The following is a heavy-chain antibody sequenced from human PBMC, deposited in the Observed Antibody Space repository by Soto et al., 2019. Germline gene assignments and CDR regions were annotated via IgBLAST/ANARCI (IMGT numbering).Heavy chain of an antibody. CDR1: GGSISSGGYS. CDR3: ARAGGFPFDYGSGSYHWFDP. Sequence: SETLSLTCAVSGGSISSGGYSWSWIRQPPGKGLEWIGYIYHSGSTYYNPSLKSRVTISVDRSKNQFSLKLSSVTAADTAVYYCARAGGFPFDYGSGSYHWFDPWGQGTLVTVSS. D-gene: IGHD3-10*01. CDR2: IYHSGST. V-gene: IGHV4-30-2*01. J-gene: IGHJ5*02.